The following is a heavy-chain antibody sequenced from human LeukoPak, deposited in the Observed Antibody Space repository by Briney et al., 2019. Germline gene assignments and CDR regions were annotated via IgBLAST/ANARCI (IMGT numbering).Heavy chain of an antibody. CDR3: ARDRVDSQGPAFDI. J-gene: IGHJ3*02. V-gene: IGHV4-59*11. D-gene: IGHD2-15*01. CDR1: GGSMSSHY. Sequence: NSSETLSLTCTVSGGSMSSHYWSWIRQPPGKGLEWIGYISYSGSTNYNPSLKSRVTISVDTSKNQFSLKLSSVTAADTAVYYCARDRVDSQGPAFDIWGRGTMVTVSS. CDR2: ISYSGST.